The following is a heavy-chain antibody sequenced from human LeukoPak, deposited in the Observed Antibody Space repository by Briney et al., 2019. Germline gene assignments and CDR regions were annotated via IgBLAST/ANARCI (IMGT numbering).Heavy chain of an antibody. CDR2: IYSGGST. J-gene: IGHJ4*02. V-gene: IGHV3-53*01. CDR3: AREAGDKTYYFDY. CDR1: GFTFSSYA. Sequence: GGSLRLSCAASGFTFSSYAMSWVRQAPGKGLEWVSVIYSGGSTYYADSVKGRFTISRDNSKNTLYLQMNSLRAEDTAVYYCAREAGDKTYYFDYWGQGTLVTVSS. D-gene: IGHD7-27*01.